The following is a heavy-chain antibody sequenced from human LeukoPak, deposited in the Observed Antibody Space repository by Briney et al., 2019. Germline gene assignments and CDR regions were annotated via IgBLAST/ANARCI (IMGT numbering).Heavy chain of an antibody. J-gene: IGHJ4*02. CDR1: GLTFSSYS. Sequence: GGSLRLSCVVSGLTFSSYSMCCVRQAPGKGLDWVSGISASGGDTWYPDSVKGRFTISRDNSKNTLFLQMSSLRVEDTAMYYCAKDAAGIVYLRQGTLVTVSS. CDR3: AKDAAGIVY. CDR2: ISASGGDT. V-gene: IGHV3-23*01. D-gene: IGHD6-13*01.